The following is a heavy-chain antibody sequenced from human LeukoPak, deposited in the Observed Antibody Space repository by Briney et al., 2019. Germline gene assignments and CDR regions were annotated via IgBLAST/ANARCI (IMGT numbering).Heavy chain of an antibody. Sequence: GGSLRLSCAASGFTFDDYAMHWVRQAPGKGLEWVSGISWNSGSIGYADSVKGRFTISRDNAKNSLYLQMNSLRAEDTALYYCASTSTVAAPAIYWGQGTLVTVSS. J-gene: IGHJ4*02. CDR1: GFTFDDYA. V-gene: IGHV3-9*01. CDR3: ASTSTVAAPAIY. D-gene: IGHD6-19*01. CDR2: ISWNSGSI.